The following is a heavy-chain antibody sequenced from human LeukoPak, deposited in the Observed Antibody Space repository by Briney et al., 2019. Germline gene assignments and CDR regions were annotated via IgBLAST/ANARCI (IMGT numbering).Heavy chain of an antibody. Sequence: SETLSLTCAVYGGSFSGYYWTWIRQTLEKGLEWIGEMNPSGSTNYNPSLKSRVTISVDTSKNQFSLELISVTAADTAVYYCARGRQDVTMIVVVMTAVSYYLDVWGKGTTVTVS. D-gene: IGHD3-22*01. CDR2: MNPSGST. CDR1: GGSFSGYY. J-gene: IGHJ6*03. V-gene: IGHV4-34*01. CDR3: ARGRQDVTMIVVVMTAVSYYLDV.